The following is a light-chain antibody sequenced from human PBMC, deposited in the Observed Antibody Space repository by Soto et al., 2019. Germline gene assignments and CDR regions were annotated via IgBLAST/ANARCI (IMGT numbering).Light chain of an antibody. CDR3: FLPDNRPYV. CDR2: DTT. Sequence: QAVLTQEASRTVSRGGTVTLTSGSSTGAVTNGHYPYWFQQKPGQAPRTLIYDTTNRHSWTPARFSGSLLRSKAALTLSGAQPDEEAASYCFLPDNRPYVFGTGTKVTVL. V-gene: IGLV7-46*01. CDR1: TGAVTNGHY. J-gene: IGLJ1*01.